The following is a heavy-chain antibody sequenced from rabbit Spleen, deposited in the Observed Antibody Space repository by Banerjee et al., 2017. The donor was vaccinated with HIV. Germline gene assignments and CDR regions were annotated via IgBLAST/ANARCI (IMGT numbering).Heavy chain of an antibody. CDR2: IDPIFGRT. V-gene: IGHV1S7*01. J-gene: IGHJ4*01. D-gene: IGHD4-1*01. CDR3: VRGSGWGFGYFKL. CDR1: GFDFSVYG. Sequence: QSLEESGGGLVQPGGSLKLSCKASGFDFSVYGLSWVRQAPGKGLEWIGYIDPIFGRTYYASWVNGRFTISSHNAQNTLYLQLNSLTAADTATYFCVRGSGWGFGYFKLWGPGTLVTVS.